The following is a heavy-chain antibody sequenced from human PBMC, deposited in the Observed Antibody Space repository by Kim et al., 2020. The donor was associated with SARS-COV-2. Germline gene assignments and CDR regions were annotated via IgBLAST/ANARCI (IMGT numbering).Heavy chain of an antibody. Sequence: SETLSLTCTVSGGSISSSSYYWGWIRQHPGKGLEWIGSIYYSGSTYYNPSPKSRVTISVDTSKNQLSLKLSSVTAADTAVYYCATIDSGYDFIPPADYWGQGTLVTVSS. J-gene: IGHJ4*02. V-gene: IGHV4-39*01. CDR1: GGSISSSSYY. CDR3: ATIDSGYDFIPPADY. CDR2: IYYSGST. D-gene: IGHD5-12*01.